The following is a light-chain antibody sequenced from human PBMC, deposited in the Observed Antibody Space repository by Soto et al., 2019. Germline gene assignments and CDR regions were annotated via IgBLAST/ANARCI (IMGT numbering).Light chain of an antibody. CDR2: DVN. V-gene: IGLV2-14*01. J-gene: IGLJ2*01. Sequence: QSALTQPASVSGSPGQSITLSCTGTSSDIGGYDYVSWYQRHPGKAPKLIIYDVNNRPSGVSNRFSGSKSGNTASLTISGLQAEDEADYYCTSYANGSSHVVFGGGTKVTVL. CDR3: TSYANGSSHVV. CDR1: SSDIGGYDY.